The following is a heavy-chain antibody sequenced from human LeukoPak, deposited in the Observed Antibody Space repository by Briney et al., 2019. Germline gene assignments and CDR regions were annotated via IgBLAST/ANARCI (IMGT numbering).Heavy chain of an antibody. J-gene: IGHJ3*02. CDR2: ISWNSGSI. D-gene: IGHD3-16*01. CDR1: GFTFDDYA. CDR3: AKDRGYYDYVWGSSRWDAFDI. Sequence: GGSLRLSCAASGFTFDDYAMHWVRQAPGKGPEWVSGISWNSGSIGYADSVKGRFTISRDNAKNSLYLQMDSLRAEDTALYYCAKDRGYYDYVWGSSRWDAFDIWGQGTMVTVSS. V-gene: IGHV3-9*01.